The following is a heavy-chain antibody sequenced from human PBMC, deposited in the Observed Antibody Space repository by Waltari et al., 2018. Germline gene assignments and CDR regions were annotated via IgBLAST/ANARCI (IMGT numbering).Heavy chain of an antibody. CDR1: GFGVGDYW. Sequence: EVQMVESGGGLVQHGGSLRLSCVGSGFGVGDYWMSWVRQAPGSGLEWLGNIKGDGTETSYVDSVKGRFIISRDNARNTLFLQMNNLGAGDTAVFYCARQGGWTFDIWGQGTVVTVSS. CDR2: IKGDGTET. CDR3: ARQGGWTFDI. J-gene: IGHJ3*02. V-gene: IGHV3-7*01. D-gene: IGHD2-15*01.